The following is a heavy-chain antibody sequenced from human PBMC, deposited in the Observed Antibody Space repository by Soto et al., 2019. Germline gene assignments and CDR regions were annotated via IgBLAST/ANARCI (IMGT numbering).Heavy chain of an antibody. CDR2: IYSNDNT. J-gene: IGHJ4*03. CDR1: GGSVSSNSYS. CDR3: ARGHSYYDIRV. D-gene: IGHD1-26*01. Sequence: PSETLSLTCTVSGGSVSSNSYSWGWVRQSPGKGLEWIGTIYSNDNTHYNPSLLSRVTISVDTSKHEFSLRLNSVTAADTAAHCCARGHSYYDIRVWGQGTLVTVSS. V-gene: IGHV4-39*01.